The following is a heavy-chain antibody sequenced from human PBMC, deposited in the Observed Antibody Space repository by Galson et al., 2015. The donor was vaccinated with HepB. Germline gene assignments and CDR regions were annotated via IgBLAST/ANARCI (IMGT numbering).Heavy chain of an antibody. V-gene: IGHV4-39*07. CDR3: AGGYDSSGYYYF. Sequence: QVRLQESGPGLVKPSETLSLTCTVSGGSISSSSYYWGWIRQPPGKGLEWIGSIYYSGSTYYNPSLKSRVTMSVDTSKNQFSLKLSSVTAADTAVYYCAGGYDSSGYYYFWGQGTLVTVSS. CDR1: GGSISSSSYY. D-gene: IGHD3-22*01. CDR2: IYYSGST. J-gene: IGHJ4*02.